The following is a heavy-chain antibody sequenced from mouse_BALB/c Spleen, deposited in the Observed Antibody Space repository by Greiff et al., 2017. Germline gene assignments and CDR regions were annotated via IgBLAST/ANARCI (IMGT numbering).Heavy chain of an antibody. CDR3: ARDDGYYPFFAMDY. CDR2: IYPGDGDT. J-gene: IGHJ4*01. Sequence: QVQLQQSGPELVKPGASVKISCKASGYAFSSSWMNWVKQRPGQGLEWIGRIYPGDGDTNYNGKFKGKATLTADKSSSTAYMQLSSLTSVDSAVYFCARDDGYYPFFAMDYWGQGTSVTVSS. CDR1: GYAFSSSW. D-gene: IGHD2-3*01. V-gene: IGHV1-82*01.